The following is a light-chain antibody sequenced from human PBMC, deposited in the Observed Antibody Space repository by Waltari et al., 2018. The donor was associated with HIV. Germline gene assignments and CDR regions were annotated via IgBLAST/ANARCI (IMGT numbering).Light chain of an antibody. CDR1: EAINNY. V-gene: IGKV1-33*01. J-gene: IGKJ4*01. CDR2: DAS. CDR3: QQFENVPLT. Sequence: DIQVTQSPSSLSASVGDRVSITCQASEAINNYLNWFQQKPGKAPKLLIFDASNLETGVPSRFSGSGSGTDFTFTISSLQPEDIGTYYCQQFENVPLTFGGGTKVEIK.